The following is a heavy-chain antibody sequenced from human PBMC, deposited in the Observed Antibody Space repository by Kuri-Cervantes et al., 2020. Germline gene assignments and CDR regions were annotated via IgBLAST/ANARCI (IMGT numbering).Heavy chain of an antibody. CDR1: GGSISSHY. J-gene: IGHJ4*02. CDR2: IYYSGSS. CDR3: ARGLYSSGWYQY. Sequence: SETLSLTCTVSGGSISSHYWSWIRRLPGKGLEWIGYIYYSGSSNYNPSLKSRVTISIDTSKNQFSLKLSSVTAADTAMYYCARGLYSSGWYQYWGQGTLVTVSS. V-gene: IGHV4-59*11. D-gene: IGHD6-19*01.